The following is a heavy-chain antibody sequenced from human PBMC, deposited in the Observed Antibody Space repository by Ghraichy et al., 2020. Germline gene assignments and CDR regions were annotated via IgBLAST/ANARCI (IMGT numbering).Heavy chain of an antibody. CDR1: GYTFTSYD. CDR3: ARGPGRRSGYPKLGVY. D-gene: IGHD3-22*01. CDR2: MNPNSGNT. Sequence: ASVKVSCKASGYTFTSYDINWVRQATGQGLEWMGWMNPNSGNTGYAQKFQGRVTMTRNTSISTAYMELSSLRSEDTAVYYCARGPGRRSGYPKLGVYWGQGTLVTVSS. J-gene: IGHJ4*02. V-gene: IGHV1-8*01.